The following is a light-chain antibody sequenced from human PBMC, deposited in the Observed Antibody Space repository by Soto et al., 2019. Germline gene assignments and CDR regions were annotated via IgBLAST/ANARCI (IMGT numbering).Light chain of an antibody. CDR3: SSYSSSITFYV. J-gene: IGLJ1*01. CDR1: SGDIGGYYY. V-gene: IGLV2-14*01. Sequence: QSALTQPASVSGSPGQSITISCTGTSGDIGGYYYVSWYQHHPGKAPKLIIYQVSNRPSGVSNRFSGSKSGNTASLTISGLQAEDEADYYCSSYSSSITFYVFGTGTKLTVL. CDR2: QVS.